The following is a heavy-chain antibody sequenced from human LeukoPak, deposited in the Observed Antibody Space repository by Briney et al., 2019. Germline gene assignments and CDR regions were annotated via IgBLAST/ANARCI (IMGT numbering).Heavy chain of an antibody. D-gene: IGHD3-10*01. CDR1: GFTFSSYA. V-gene: IGHV3-30*04. J-gene: IGHJ4*02. CDR3: ARDSFPMVRGVIRPDIYYFDY. CDR2: ISYDGSNK. Sequence: AGGSLRLSCAASGFTFSSYAMHWVRQAPGKGLEWVAVISYDGSNKYYADSVKGRFTISRDNSKNTLYLQMNSLRAEDTAVYYCARDSFPMVRGVIRPDIYYFDYWGQGTLVTVSS.